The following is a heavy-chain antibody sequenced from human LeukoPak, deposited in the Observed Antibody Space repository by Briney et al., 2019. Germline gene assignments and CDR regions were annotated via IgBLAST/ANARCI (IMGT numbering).Heavy chain of an antibody. CDR3: AKAYSSSWFLPFDY. V-gene: IGHV3-23*01. D-gene: IGHD6-13*01. J-gene: IGHJ4*02. Sequence: AGGSLRLSCAASGFTFSSYAMSWVRQASGKGPEWVSAISGSGGSTYYANSVKGRFTISRDNPKNTLYLQMNSLRAEDTAVYYCAKAYSSSWFLPFDYWGQGILVTVSS. CDR2: ISGSGGST. CDR1: GFTFSSYA.